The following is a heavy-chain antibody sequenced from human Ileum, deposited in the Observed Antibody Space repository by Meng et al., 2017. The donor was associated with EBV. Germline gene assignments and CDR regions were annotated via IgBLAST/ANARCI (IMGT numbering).Heavy chain of an antibody. CDR3: ALRPRQLLRGWFDS. CDR1: GFSVSTSGVG. V-gene: IGHV2-5*01. J-gene: IGHJ5*01. CDR2: IYGQGDK. Sequence: ITLKQTSPTVVKPQQPLPLTCTFSGFSVSTSGVGVGWIRQPPGKALEWLAMIYGQGDKHYSPSLTSRLTITKDTSKNQVVLTMTNMDSVDTATYYCALRPRQLLRGWFDSWGQGALVTVSS. D-gene: IGHD6-13*01.